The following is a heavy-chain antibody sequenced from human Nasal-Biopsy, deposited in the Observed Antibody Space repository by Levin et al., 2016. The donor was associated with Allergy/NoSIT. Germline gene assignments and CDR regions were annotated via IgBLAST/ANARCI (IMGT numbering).Heavy chain of an antibody. V-gene: IGHV4-59*01. CDR2: IYYRGST. Sequence: SETLSLTCTISGGSISSYYWTWIRQPPGKGLEWIGYIYYRGSTNYNPSLKSRLTISVDTSRNQFSLKLTSVTAADTALYYCARAPGGNHDHFMDVWGKGITVTVSS. D-gene: IGHD1-14*01. CDR1: GGSISSYY. CDR3: ARAPGGNHDHFMDV. J-gene: IGHJ6*03.